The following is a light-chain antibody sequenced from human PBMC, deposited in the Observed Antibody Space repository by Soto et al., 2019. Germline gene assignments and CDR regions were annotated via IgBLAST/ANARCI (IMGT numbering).Light chain of an antibody. J-gene: IGKJ1*01. CDR2: GAS. CDR1: QSVSSN. Sequence: TLSLXXGEXATLSCRASQSVSSNLAWYQQKPGQAPRLLIYGASTRATGIPARFSGSGSGTEFTLTISSLQSEDFAVYYCQQYNNWWTFGQGTKVDIK. CDR3: QQYNNWWT. V-gene: IGKV3-15*01.